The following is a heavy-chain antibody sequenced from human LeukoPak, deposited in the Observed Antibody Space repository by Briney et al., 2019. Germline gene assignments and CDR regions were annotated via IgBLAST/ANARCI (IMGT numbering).Heavy chain of an antibody. J-gene: IGHJ4*02. CDR3: AKDGVGATFFGY. CDR2: IYPRDGST. V-gene: IGHV1-46*01. CDR1: GYTFTSNY. D-gene: IGHD1-26*01. Sequence: GASVKVSCKASGYTFTSNYIHWVRQAPGQGLEWMGMIYPRDGSTSYAQKFQGRVTVTRDTSTSTVHMELSGLRSEDTAVYYCAKDGVGATFFGYWGQGTLVTVSS.